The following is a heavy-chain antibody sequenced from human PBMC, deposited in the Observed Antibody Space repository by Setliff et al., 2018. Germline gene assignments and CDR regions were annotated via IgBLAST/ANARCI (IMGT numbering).Heavy chain of an antibody. J-gene: IGHJ6*02. CDR2: IQKSGST. Sequence: SETLSLTCTVSGGSIRNYYWSWIRQPPGKGLECIGYIQKSGSTNYNPSLRSRVTMSLDTSRNQFSLKLTSVTAADTAVYYCARDQWVRSPPLYFSYSMDVWGQGTTVTGSS. D-gene: IGHD5-12*01. V-gene: IGHV4-59*12. CDR3: ARDQWVRSPPLYFSYSMDV. CDR1: GGSIRNYY.